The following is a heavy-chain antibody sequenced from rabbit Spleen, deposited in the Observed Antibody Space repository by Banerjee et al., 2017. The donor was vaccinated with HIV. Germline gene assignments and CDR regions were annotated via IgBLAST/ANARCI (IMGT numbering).Heavy chain of an antibody. J-gene: IGHJ6*01. CDR3: ARDTGTSFSTYGMAL. D-gene: IGHD8-1*01. V-gene: IGHV1S45*01. Sequence: EQLVESGGGLVKPGASLTLTCKASGFPFSEKAVMCWVRQAPGKGLTWIACIEGGSSTFSFFASWAKGRFTISKTSSTTVTLQMTSLTAADTATYFCARDTGTSFSTYGMALWGPGTLVTVS. CDR1: GFPFSEKAV. CDR2: IEGGSSTFS.